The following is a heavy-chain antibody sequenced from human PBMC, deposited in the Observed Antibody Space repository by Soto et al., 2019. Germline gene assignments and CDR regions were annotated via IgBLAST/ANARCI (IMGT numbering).Heavy chain of an antibody. CDR1: GGTFSSYA. CDR3: ARDPVEIFGVVITADYYYGMDV. V-gene: IGHV1-69*13. CDR2: IIPIFGTA. D-gene: IGHD3-3*01. J-gene: IGHJ6*02. Sequence: ASVKVSCKASGGTFSSYAISWVRQAPGQGLEWMGGIIPIFGTANYAQKFQGRVTITADESTSTAYMELSSLRSEDTAVYYCARDPVEIFGVVITADYYYGMDVWGQGTTVTVSS.